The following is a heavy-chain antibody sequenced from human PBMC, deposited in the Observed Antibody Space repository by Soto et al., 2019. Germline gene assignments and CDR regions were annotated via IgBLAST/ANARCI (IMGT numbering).Heavy chain of an antibody. CDR2: IYWDDDK. CDR1: GFSLSTSGVG. Sequence: ITLKESGPALVKATQTLTLTCSFSGFSLSTSGVGVGWIRQPPGKALEWLALIYWDDDKRYSPSLKSRLTITKDTSKNQVVLTMTNMDPVDTATYYCAHVYGGYDNFDYWGQGTLVIVSS. V-gene: IGHV2-5*02. D-gene: IGHD5-12*01. J-gene: IGHJ4*02. CDR3: AHVYGGYDNFDY.